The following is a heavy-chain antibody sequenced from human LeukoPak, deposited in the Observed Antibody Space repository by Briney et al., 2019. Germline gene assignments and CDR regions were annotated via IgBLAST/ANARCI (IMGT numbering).Heavy chain of an antibody. J-gene: IGHJ4*02. V-gene: IGHV3-48*02. CDR3: ATTGGAAAGFYFDN. Sequence: GGSLRLSCAASGFTFSTYSMNWVRQAPGKGLEWVSYISSGSNTIYYADSMRGRFTISRDNAKNSLFLQMSSLRDEDTAVYYCATTGGAAAGFYFDNWGQGTLVAVSS. CDR2: ISSGSNTI. CDR1: GFTFSTYS. D-gene: IGHD6-13*01.